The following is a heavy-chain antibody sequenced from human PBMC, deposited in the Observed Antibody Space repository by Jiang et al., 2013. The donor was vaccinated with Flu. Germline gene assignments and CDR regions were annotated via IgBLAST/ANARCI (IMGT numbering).Heavy chain of an antibody. CDR1: GYTFTGYY. V-gene: IGHV1-2*04. CDR2: INPNSGGT. J-gene: IGHJ3*02. Sequence: GAEVKKPGASVKVSCKASGYTFTGYYMHWVRQAPGQGLEWMGWINPNSGGTNYAQKFQGWVTMTRDTSISTAYMELSRLRSDDTAVYYCASEYSRSAVAGTLLYAFDIWGQGTMVTVSS. D-gene: IGHD6-19*01. CDR3: ASEYSRSAVAGTLLYAFDI.